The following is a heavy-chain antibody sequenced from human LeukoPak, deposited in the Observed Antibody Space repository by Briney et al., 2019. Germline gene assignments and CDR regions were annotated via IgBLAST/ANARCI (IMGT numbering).Heavy chain of an antibody. J-gene: IGHJ4*02. V-gene: IGHV1-46*01. CDR3: AREEGVGYSYGYPDY. CDR1: GYTFTSYY. D-gene: IGHD5-18*01. Sequence: ASVKVSCKASGYTFTSYYIHWVRQAPGQGLEWVGIINPNVGSANYAQKFQGRVTMTTDTSTSTVYMELRSLRSDDTAVYYCAREEGVGYSYGYPDYWGQGTLVTVSS. CDR2: INPNVGSA.